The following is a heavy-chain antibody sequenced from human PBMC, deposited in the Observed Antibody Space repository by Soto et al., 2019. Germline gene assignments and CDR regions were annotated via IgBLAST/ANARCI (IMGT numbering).Heavy chain of an antibody. J-gene: IGHJ3*02. D-gene: IGHD6-13*01. CDR1: GFNFPTFW. V-gene: IGHV5-51*01. Sequence: PGESLKISCKHSGFNFPTFWIAWVRQMPGKGLEWMGTIYPDDSDTRYSPSFQGQVTISADKSIRTAYLQWSSLKASDTAMYYCARRSYSSSFDAFDIWGQGTMVTVSS. CDR3: ARRSYSSSFDAFDI. CDR2: IYPDDSDT.